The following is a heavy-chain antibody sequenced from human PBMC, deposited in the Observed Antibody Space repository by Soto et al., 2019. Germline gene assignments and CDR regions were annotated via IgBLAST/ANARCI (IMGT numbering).Heavy chain of an antibody. J-gene: IGHJ6*02. V-gene: IGHV1-3*01. D-gene: IGHD2-2*01. Sequence: ASVKVSCKASGYTFSSSVMQWVRQVPGHRLEWMGWINAGNGNTKYSQKFPGRVTITRDTSASTAYMELSSLRSEDTAVYYCARGAAYCTSPRCDDYYGMDVWGQGTRVTVSS. CDR2: INAGNGNT. CDR1: GYTFSSSV. CDR3: ARGAAYCTSPRCDDYYGMDV.